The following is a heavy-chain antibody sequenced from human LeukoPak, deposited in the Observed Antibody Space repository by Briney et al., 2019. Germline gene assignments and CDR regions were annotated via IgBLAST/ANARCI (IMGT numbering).Heavy chain of an antibody. J-gene: IGHJ4*02. CDR3: ARDKYLDH. Sequence: GGSLRLSCAASGFNFSSYWMSWVRQAPGKGLEWVANIKQDGSEKYYVDSVKGRFTISRDNAKNSLYLQMNSLRAEDTAVYYCARDKYLDHWGQGTLVTVSS. CDR2: IKQDGSEK. CDR1: GFNFSSYW. V-gene: IGHV3-7*01.